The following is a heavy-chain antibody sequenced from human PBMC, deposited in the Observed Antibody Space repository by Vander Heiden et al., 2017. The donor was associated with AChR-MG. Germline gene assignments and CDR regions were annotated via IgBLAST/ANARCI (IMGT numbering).Heavy chain of an antibody. CDR3: ATAGAAVDWDAFDI. Sequence: EVQLVESGGGLVQPGRSLRLSCAASGFTFSSYSMNWVRQAPGKGLEWVSVITSKSGNIYYADSVKGRFTISRDNAKNSLYLQMNSLRAEDTAMYYCATAGAAVDWDAFDIWGQGTMVTVSS. V-gene: IGHV3-48*01. D-gene: IGHD6-19*01. CDR2: ITSKSGNI. J-gene: IGHJ3*02. CDR1: GFTFSSYS.